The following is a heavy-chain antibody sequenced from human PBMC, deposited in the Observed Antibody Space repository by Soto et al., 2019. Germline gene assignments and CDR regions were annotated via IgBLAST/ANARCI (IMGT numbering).Heavy chain of an antibody. CDR3: ARGPPRGYYYDSSGYYFSRWFDP. Sequence: PSETLSLTCAFSCYSIISGYYWGWIRQPPGKGLEWIGSIYHGGSTYYNPSLKSRVTISVDTSKNQFSLKLSSVTAADTAVYYCARGPPRGYYYDSSGYYFSRWFDPWGQGTLVTVSS. J-gene: IGHJ5*02. CDR2: IYHGGST. D-gene: IGHD3-22*01. CDR1: CYSIISGYY. V-gene: IGHV4-38-2*01.